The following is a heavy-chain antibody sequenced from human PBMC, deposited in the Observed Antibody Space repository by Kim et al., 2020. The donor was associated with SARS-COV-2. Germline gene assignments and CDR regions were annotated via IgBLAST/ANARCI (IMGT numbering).Heavy chain of an antibody. Sequence: ADSVKGRFTISKENSKNARYLQMNSLRAEDTAVYYCAKGSSGYNTPFDYWGQGTLVTVSS. D-gene: IGHD3-22*01. V-gene: IGHV3-23*01. CDR3: AKGSSGYNTPFDY. J-gene: IGHJ4*02.